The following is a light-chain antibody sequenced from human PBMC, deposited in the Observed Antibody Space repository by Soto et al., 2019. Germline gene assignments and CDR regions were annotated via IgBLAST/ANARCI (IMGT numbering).Light chain of an antibody. V-gene: IGKV3-11*01. CDR1: QTFSSH. Sequence: EIVLTQSPATLSLSPGERATLSCRASQTFSSHLAWYQQKPGQAPRLLIYDTSKRATGIPARFSGRGSGTDFTLTISSLEPEHFAVYNCQQRSNWPPVITFGQGTRLEIK. J-gene: IGKJ5*01. CDR2: DTS. CDR3: QQRSNWPPVIT.